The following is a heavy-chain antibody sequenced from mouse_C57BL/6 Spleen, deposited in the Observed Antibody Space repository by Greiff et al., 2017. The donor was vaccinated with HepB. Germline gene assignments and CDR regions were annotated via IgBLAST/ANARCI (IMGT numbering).Heavy chain of an antibody. CDR3: ARRYCGYAMDY. J-gene: IGHJ4*01. CDR2: INPGSGGT. CDR1: GYAFTNYL. V-gene: IGHV1-54*01. Sequence: QVQLQQSGAELVRPGTSVKVSCKASGYAFTNYLIEWVKQRPGQGLEWIGVINPGSGGTNYNEKFKGKATLTADKSSSTAYMQLSSLTSEDSAVYFCARRYCGYAMDYWGQGTSVTVSS.